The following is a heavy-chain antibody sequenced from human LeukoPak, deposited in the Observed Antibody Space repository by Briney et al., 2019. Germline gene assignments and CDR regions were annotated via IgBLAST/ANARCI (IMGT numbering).Heavy chain of an antibody. CDR1: GGSISSYY. D-gene: IGHD6-13*01. J-gene: IGHJ5*02. Sequence: SETLSLTCTVSGGSISSYYWSWIRQPPGKGLEWIGYIYYSGSTNYNPSLKSRVTISVDASKNQFSLKLSSVTAADTAVYYCARDMTAAAGTRWFDPWGQGTLVTVSS. CDR3: ARDMTAAAGTRWFDP. V-gene: IGHV4-59*01. CDR2: IYYSGST.